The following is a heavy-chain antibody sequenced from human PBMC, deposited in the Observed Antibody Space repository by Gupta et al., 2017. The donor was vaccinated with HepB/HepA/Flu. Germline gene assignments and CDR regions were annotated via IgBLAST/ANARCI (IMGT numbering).Heavy chain of an antibody. D-gene: IGHD6-19*01. CDR1: GFIFSNYE. Sequence: EVQLVESGGLLVQPGGSLRLSCVPLGFIFSNYEMNWVRQAPGKGLECISYISSSGGSIYYADSVKGRFTISRDNAKNSLYLQMNSLRAEDTALYYCARGGSGWDNDYGMDVWGQGTTVTVSS. CDR3: ARGGSGWDNDYGMDV. CDR2: ISSSGGSI. J-gene: IGHJ6*02. V-gene: IGHV3-48*03.